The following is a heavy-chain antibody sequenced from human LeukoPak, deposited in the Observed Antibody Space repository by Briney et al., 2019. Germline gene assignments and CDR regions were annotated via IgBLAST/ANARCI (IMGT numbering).Heavy chain of an antibody. D-gene: IGHD4-11*01. V-gene: IGHV1-2*02. CDR3: ARDPGYLQSDY. Sequence: ASVKVSCKASGHTFTGYWIHWVRQAPGQGLEWMGCMHPNSGVTGYAQRFQGRVTMTRDTSISTAHMDLSSLRSDDTAVYYCARDPGYLQSDYWGQGTLVTVPS. J-gene: IGHJ4*02. CDR2: MHPNSGVT. CDR1: GHTFTGYW.